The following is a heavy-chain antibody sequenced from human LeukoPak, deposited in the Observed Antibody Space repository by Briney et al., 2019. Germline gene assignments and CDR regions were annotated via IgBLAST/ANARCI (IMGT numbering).Heavy chain of an antibody. CDR1: GFTVSSNY. CDR3: ARVQGGGFRTADY. CDR2: IYSGGST. J-gene: IGHJ4*02. Sequence: PGGSLRLSCAASGFTVSSNYMSWVRQAPGKGLEWVSVIYSGGSTYYADSVKGRFTISRDNSKNTLFLQMNSLRGEDTAMYYCARVQGGGFRTADYWGQGTLVTVSS. V-gene: IGHV3-66*02. D-gene: IGHD1-14*01.